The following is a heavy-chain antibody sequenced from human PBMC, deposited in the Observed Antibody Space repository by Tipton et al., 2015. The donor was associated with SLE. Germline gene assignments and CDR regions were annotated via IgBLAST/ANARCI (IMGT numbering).Heavy chain of an antibody. D-gene: IGHD5-24*01. CDR2: IKQDGSEK. CDR1: RFTFSSYW. Sequence: SLRLSCAASRFTFSSYWMSWVRQAPGKGLEWVANIKQDGSEKYYVDSVEGRFTISRDNAKNSLFLQMNSLRAEDTAVYYCANEIRPNDYWGQGTLVTVSS. J-gene: IGHJ4*02. V-gene: IGHV3-7*01. CDR3: ANEIRPNDY.